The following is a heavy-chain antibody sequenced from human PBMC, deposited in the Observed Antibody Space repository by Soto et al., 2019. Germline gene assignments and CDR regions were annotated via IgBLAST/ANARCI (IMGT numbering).Heavy chain of an antibody. Sequence: EVQLVESGGGLVQPGGSLRLSCAASGFTFSSYSMNWVRKAPGKGLEWVSYISSSSSTIYYADSVKGRFTISRDNAKNSLYLQMNSLRDEDTAVYYCARDPPSSNYDSSGYYPEYFQHWGQGTLVTVSS. CDR1: GFTFSSYS. D-gene: IGHD3-22*01. CDR3: ARDPPSSNYDSSGYYPEYFQH. CDR2: ISSSSSTI. V-gene: IGHV3-48*02. J-gene: IGHJ1*01.